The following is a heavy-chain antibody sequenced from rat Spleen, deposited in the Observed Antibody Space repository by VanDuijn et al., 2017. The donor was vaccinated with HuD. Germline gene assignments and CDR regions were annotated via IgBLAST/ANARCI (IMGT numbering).Heavy chain of an antibody. CDR2: ITYNGANT. CDR1: GFTFSNFG. J-gene: IGHJ1*01. V-gene: IGHV5-29*01. CDR3: ARHPQLGVFWYFDF. D-gene: IGHD5-1*01. Sequence: EVQLAETGGGLVQPGRSLKLSCAASGFTFSNFGMHWIRQAPGKGLEWVASITYNGANTYYPDSVKGRFTISRDNAKSTLYLQMDSLRSEDTATYYCARHPQLGVFWYFDFWGPGTMVTVSS.